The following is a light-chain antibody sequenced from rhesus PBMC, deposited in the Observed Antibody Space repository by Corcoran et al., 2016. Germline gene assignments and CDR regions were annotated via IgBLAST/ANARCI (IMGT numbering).Light chain of an antibody. CDR1: QGISTY. CDR2: YAS. CDR3: QQHNSYPPT. Sequence: DIQMTQSPSSLSASVGDTVTITCRASQGISTYLAWYQQKPGKAPKPLIYYASNLESGVPSRFSGSGSGTEFNHTISSLQPEDFATYYCQQHNSYPPTFGQGTKVEIK. V-gene: IGKV1S14*01. J-gene: IGKJ1*01.